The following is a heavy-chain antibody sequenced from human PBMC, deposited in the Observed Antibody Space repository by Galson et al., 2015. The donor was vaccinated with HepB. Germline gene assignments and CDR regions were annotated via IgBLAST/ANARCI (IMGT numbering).Heavy chain of an antibody. CDR1: RYTFTSYG. D-gene: IGHD5-12*01. Sequence: SVKVSCKASRYTFTSYGISWVRQAPGQGLEWMGWISAYNGNSEYAQKFQGRVTMTTVTYTSTEYMELRRLRSDDTAVYYCARVRDSGYNNYYYKYGMDVWGQGTTVTVSS. CDR2: ISAYNGNS. CDR3: ARVRDSGYNNYYYKYGMDV. V-gene: IGHV1-18*01. J-gene: IGHJ6*02.